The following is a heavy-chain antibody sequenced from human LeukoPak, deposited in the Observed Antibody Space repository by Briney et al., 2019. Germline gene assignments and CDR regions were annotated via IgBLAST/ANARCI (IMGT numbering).Heavy chain of an antibody. CDR3: ARPVDYNAGDY. D-gene: IGHD5-12*01. J-gene: IGHJ4*02. V-gene: IGHV3-48*04. CDR1: GFTFSAYT. CDR2: ISSGSSSV. Sequence: GGSLRLSCSASGFTFSAYTMNWVRQAPGQGLEWVSYISSGSSSVYYADSVKGQFTISRDNAKNSLYLQMNSLRAEDTAVYYCARPVDYNAGDYWGQGTLVTVSS.